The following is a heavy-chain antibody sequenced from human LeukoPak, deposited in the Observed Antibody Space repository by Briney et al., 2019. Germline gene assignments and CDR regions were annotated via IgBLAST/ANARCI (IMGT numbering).Heavy chain of an antibody. D-gene: IGHD3-22*01. CDR1: GFIFDDYA. Sequence: GGSLRLSCAASGFIFDDYAMHWVRQAPGKGLEWVSGISWNSGSIGYADSVKGRFTISRDNAKNSLYLQMNSLRAEDTALYYCAKAPDRYYYDSSGYYFDYWGQGTLVTVSS. CDR3: AKAPDRYYYDSSGYYFDY. J-gene: IGHJ4*02. V-gene: IGHV3-9*01. CDR2: ISWNSGSI.